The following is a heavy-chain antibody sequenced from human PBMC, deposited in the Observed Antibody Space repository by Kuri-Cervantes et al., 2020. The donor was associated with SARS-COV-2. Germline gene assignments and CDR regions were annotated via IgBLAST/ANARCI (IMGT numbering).Heavy chain of an antibody. D-gene: IGHD6-13*01. Sequence: SETLSLTCTVSGGSISSGYYWGWIRQPPGKGLEWIGEINHSGSTNYNPSLKSRVTISVDTSKNQFSLKLSSVTAADTAVYYCVRPRYSSSWYTDYRGQGTLVTVSS. CDR1: GGSISSGYY. CDR2: INHSGST. CDR3: VRPRYSSSWYTDY. J-gene: IGHJ4*02. V-gene: IGHV4-38-2*02.